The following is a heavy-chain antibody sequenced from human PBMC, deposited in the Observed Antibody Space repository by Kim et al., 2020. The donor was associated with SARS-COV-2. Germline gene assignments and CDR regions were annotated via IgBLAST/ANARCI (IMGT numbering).Heavy chain of an antibody. D-gene: IGHD6-13*01. CDR3: ARGAGAAAATDY. V-gene: IGHV1-69*01. Sequence: NDAQQFQGSVTITADESTSTADMELSSLRAEDTAVYYCARGAGAAAATDYWGQGTLVTVSS. J-gene: IGHJ4*02.